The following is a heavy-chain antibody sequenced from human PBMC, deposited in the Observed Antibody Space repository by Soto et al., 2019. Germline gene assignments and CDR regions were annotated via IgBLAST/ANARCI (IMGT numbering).Heavy chain of an antibody. D-gene: IGHD3-10*01. J-gene: IGHJ3*02. CDR3: ARRGGSGSVVAFVI. Sequence: QLQLQESGPGLVKPSETLSLTCTVSGGSISSSSYYWGWIRQPPGKGLEWIGSIYYSGSTYYNPSLKSRVTISVDTSKNQFSLKLSSVTAADTAVYYCARRGGSGSVVAFVIWGQGTMVTVSS. CDR1: GGSISSSSYY. CDR2: IYYSGST. V-gene: IGHV4-39*01.